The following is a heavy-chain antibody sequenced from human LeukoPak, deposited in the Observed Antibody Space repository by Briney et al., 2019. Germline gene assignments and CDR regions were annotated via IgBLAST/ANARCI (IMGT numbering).Heavy chain of an antibody. V-gene: IGHV3-48*03. D-gene: IGHD6-19*01. J-gene: IGHJ3*02. CDR2: ISSSGSTI. CDR3: ARENGSGWTGAFDI. CDR1: GFSISSYE. Sequence: GGSLRLSXAASGFSISSYEMNWVRQAPGKGLEWVSHISSSGSTIWYADSVKGRFTISRDNAKNSLYLQMNSLRAEDTAVYYCARENGSGWTGAFDIWGRGTMVTVSS.